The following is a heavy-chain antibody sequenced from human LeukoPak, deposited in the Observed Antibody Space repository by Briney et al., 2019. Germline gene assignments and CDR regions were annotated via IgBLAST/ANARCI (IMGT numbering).Heavy chain of an antibody. CDR2: INHSGST. Sequence: SETLSLTCAVYGGSFSGYYWSWIRQPPGKGLEWIGEINHSGSTNYNPSLKSRVTISVDTSKNQFSLKLSSVTAADTAVYYCARPPASLRYFRQTIAFDIWGQGTMVTVSS. CDR3: ARPPASLRYFRQTIAFDI. J-gene: IGHJ3*02. CDR1: GGSFSGYY. V-gene: IGHV4-34*01. D-gene: IGHD3-9*01.